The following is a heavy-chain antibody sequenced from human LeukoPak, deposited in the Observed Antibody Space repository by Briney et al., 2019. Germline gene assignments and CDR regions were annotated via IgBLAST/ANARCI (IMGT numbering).Heavy chain of an antibody. D-gene: IGHD3-10*01. Sequence: PGGSLRLSCAASGFTFSGSALHWVRQASGKGLEWVGRIRSTANGYATAYAASVKGRFTISGDDSKNTAYLQMDSLKTEDTAVYYCTGNYYGSRSYADFDYWGQGTLVTVSS. CDR1: GFTFSGSA. CDR2: IRSTANGYAT. J-gene: IGHJ4*02. CDR3: TGNYYGSRSYADFDY. V-gene: IGHV3-73*01.